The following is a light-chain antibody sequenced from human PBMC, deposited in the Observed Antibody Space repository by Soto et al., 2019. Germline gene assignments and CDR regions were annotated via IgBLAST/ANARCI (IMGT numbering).Light chain of an antibody. CDR3: QSYDSSLSCPV. Sequence: QSVLTQPPSVSGAPGQRVTISCTGSSSNIGAGYDVHWYQQLPGTAPKLLIYGNSNRPSGVPDRFSGSKSGTSASLAITGLQAEDEADYYCQSYDSSLSCPVFGTGTKVTVL. CDR2: GNS. V-gene: IGLV1-40*01. J-gene: IGLJ1*01. CDR1: SSNIGAGYD.